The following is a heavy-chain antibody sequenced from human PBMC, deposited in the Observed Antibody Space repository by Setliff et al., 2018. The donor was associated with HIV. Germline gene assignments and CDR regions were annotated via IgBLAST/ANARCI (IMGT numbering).Heavy chain of an antibody. CDR3: ARDYSYDSSGYRYFDY. Sequence: GGSLILSCAASGFTVSSNYMRWVRQAPGKGLGWVSRINSDGSSTTYADSVRGRFTISRDNSKNTLYLQMNSLRADDPAVYYCARDYSYDSSGYRYFDYWGQGTLVTVSS. J-gene: IGHJ4*02. CDR1: GFTVSSNY. V-gene: IGHV3-74*01. D-gene: IGHD3-22*01. CDR2: INSDGSST.